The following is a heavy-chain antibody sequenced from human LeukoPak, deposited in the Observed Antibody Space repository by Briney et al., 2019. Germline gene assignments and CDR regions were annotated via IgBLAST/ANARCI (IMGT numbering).Heavy chain of an antibody. J-gene: IGHJ4*02. V-gene: IGHV3-7*04. CDR1: GFTFSRYW. Sequence: PGGSLRLSCAASGFTFSRYWMSWVRQAPGKGLEWVANINDDGNEKHYVDSVKGRFTMSRDNGKNSLYLQMNGLRAEDTAVYYCARIEAAEDYWGQGTLVTVSS. D-gene: IGHD6-13*01. CDR2: INDDGNEK. CDR3: ARIEAAEDY.